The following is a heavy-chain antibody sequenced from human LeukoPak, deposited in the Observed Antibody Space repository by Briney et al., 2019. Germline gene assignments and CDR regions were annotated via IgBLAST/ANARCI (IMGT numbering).Heavy chain of an antibody. CDR1: GFTFSSYR. CDR3: ARDNWNYGYFDY. CDR2: IKQDGSEK. Sequence: PGGSLRLSCAASGFTFSSYRMSWVRQAPGKGLEWVANIKQDGSEKYYVDSVKGRFTISRDNAKNSLYLQMNSLRAEDTAVYYCARDNWNYGYFDYWGQGTLVTASS. J-gene: IGHJ4*02. D-gene: IGHD1-7*01. V-gene: IGHV3-7*01.